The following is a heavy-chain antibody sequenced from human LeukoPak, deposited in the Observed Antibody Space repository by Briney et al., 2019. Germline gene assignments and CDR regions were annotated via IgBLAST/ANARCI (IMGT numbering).Heavy chain of an antibody. Sequence: GASVKVSCKASGYTFTSYDINWVRQATGQGLEWMGWMNPNSGNTGYAQKFQGRVTITRNTSISTAYMELSSLRSEDTAVYYCARDGSNYDFWRGSYYYYMDVWGKGTTVTVSS. D-gene: IGHD3-3*01. CDR1: GYTFTSYD. J-gene: IGHJ6*03. CDR2: MNPNSGNT. V-gene: IGHV1-8*03. CDR3: ARDGSNYDFWRGSYYYYMDV.